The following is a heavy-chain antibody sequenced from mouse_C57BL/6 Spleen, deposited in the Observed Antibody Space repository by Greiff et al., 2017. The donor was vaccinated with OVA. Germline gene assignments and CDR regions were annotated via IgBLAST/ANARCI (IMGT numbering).Heavy chain of an antibody. V-gene: IGHV5-17*01. CDR1: GFTFSDYG. Sequence: EVQLQESGGGLVKPGGSLKLSCAASGFTFSDYGMHWVRQAPEKGLEWVAYISSGSSTIYYADTVKGRFTISRDNAKNTLFLQMTSLRSEDTAMYYCARDSSYDAMDYWGQGTSVTVSS. CDR3: ARDSSYDAMDY. D-gene: IGHD1-1*01. J-gene: IGHJ4*01. CDR2: ISSGSSTI.